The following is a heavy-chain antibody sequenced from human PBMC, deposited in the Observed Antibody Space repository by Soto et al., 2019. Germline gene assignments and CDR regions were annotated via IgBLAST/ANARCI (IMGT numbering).Heavy chain of an antibody. D-gene: IGHD6-13*01. V-gene: IGHV3-20*04. Sequence: EVQLVESGGGVVRPGGSLRLSCTASGFTFDDPGMSWVRQAPGKGLEWVSAINWSGADTGYADSVKGRFTISRDNGKNSLFLQMNSLRAEDTALYYCARENGIAYQYYMDVWGKGTTVTVSS. CDR1: GFTFDDPG. CDR2: INWSGADT. J-gene: IGHJ6*03. CDR3: ARENGIAYQYYMDV.